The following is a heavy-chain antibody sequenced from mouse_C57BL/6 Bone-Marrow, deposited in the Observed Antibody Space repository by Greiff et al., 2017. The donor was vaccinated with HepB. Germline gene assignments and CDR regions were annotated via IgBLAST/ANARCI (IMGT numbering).Heavy chain of an antibody. V-gene: IGHV1-82*01. CDR1: GYAFSSSW. D-gene: IGHD2-4*01. CDR2: IYPGDGDT. Sequence: VKLMESGPELVKPGASVKISCKASGYAFSSSWMNWVKQRPGKGLEWIGRIYPGDGDTNYNGKFKGKATLTADKSSSTAYMQLSSLTSEDSAVYFCARSGIYYDYDGYAMDYWGQGTSVTVSS. CDR3: ARSGIYYDYDGYAMDY. J-gene: IGHJ4*01.